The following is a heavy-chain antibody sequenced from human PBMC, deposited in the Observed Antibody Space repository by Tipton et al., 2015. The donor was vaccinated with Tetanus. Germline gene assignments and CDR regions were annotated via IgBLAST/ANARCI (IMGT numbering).Heavy chain of an antibody. V-gene: IGHV4-30-4*01. J-gene: IGHJ6*02. CDR3: ARAAPSGSYFVRYYSMDV. CDR1: GGSISSADYY. D-gene: IGHD3-22*01. CDR2: VSDSGST. Sequence: TLSLTCTVSGGSISSADYYWSWIRQPPGKGLEWIGYVSDSGSTYSNPYLRSRIIISVDTSKNQFSLILSSVTAADTAVYYCARAAPSGSYFVRYYSMDVWGQGTTVVVSS.